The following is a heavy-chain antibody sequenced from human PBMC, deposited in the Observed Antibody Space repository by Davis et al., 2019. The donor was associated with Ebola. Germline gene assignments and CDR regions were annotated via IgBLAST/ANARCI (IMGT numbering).Heavy chain of an antibody. CDR3: ARSNYDFWSGYYTPFDY. J-gene: IGHJ4*02. D-gene: IGHD3-3*01. CDR2: IYPGDSDT. Sequence: KVSCKGSGYSFTSYWIGWVRQMPGKGLEWMGIIYPGDSDTRYSPSFQGQVTIPADKSISTAYLQWSSLKASDTAMYYCARSNYDFWSGYYTPFDYWGQGTLVTVSS. V-gene: IGHV5-51*01. CDR1: GYSFTSYW.